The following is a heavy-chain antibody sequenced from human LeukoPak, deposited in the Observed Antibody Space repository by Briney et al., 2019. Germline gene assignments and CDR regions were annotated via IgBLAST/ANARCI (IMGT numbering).Heavy chain of an antibody. CDR2: ISGSGGST. D-gene: IGHD1-26*01. Sequence: PGGSLRLSCAASGFTFSTYAMNWVRQAPGKGLEWVSSISGSGGSTNYADSVKGRFTISRDNSKNTLYLQMNSLRAEDTAVYYCARASTRIVGASYYYYGMDVWGQGTTVTVSS. V-gene: IGHV3-23*01. CDR1: GFTFSTYA. CDR3: ARASTRIVGASYYYYGMDV. J-gene: IGHJ6*02.